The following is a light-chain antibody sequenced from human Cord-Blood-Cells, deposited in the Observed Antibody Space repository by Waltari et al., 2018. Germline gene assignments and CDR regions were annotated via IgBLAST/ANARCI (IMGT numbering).Light chain of an antibody. Sequence: EIVMTQSPATLSVSPGERATLSCRASQRVSSNLAWYQQKPGQGPRLLIYGASTRATGIPARFSGSGSGTEFTLTISSLQSEDFAVYYCKQYNNWPLTFGGGTKVEIK. V-gene: IGKV3-15*01. CDR2: GAS. J-gene: IGKJ4*01. CDR1: QRVSSN. CDR3: KQYNNWPLT.